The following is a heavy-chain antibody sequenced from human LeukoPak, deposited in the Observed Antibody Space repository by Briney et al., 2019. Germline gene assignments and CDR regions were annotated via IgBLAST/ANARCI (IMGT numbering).Heavy chain of an antibody. V-gene: IGHV3-21*04. D-gene: IGHD3-22*01. CDR2: ITSGSTYI. CDR3: TSPGSKGYYYDSSGYPFDY. Sequence: GGSLRLSCAASGFTFSSYSMNWVRQAPGKGLEWVSSITSGSTYIYYADSVKGRFTLSRDNAKNSLYLQMNSLKTEDTAVYYCTSPGSKGYYYDSSGYPFDYWGQGTLVTVSS. J-gene: IGHJ4*02. CDR1: GFTFSSYS.